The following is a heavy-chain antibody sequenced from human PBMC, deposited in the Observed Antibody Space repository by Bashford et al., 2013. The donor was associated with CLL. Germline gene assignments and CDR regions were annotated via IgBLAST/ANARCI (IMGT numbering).Heavy chain of an antibody. D-gene: IGHD6-13*01. CDR3: ARDKGRNIAAAGTDYYYYGMDV. CDR2: INPNSGGT. V-gene: IGHV1-2*02. Sequence: ASVKVSCKASGYTLINYGLTWVRQAPGQGLEWMGWINPNSGGTNYAQKFQGRVTMTRDTSISTAYMELSRLRSDDTAVYYCARDKGRNIAAAGTDYYYYGMDVWGQGTTVTVSS. CDR1: GYTLINYG. J-gene: IGHJ6*02.